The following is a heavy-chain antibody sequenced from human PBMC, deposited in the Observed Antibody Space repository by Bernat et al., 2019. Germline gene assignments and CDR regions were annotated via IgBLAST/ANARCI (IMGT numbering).Heavy chain of an antibody. V-gene: IGHV3-74*01. Sequence: EVQLVESGGGLVQPGGSLRLSCAASGFSFSNYWMHWVRQAPGKGLAWVSHINSDGSSTRYGDSVNGRFTISRDNAKNTLYLQMNSLRAEDTAVYYCTKGGLRTLDFWGQGTLVTVSS. CDR1: GFSFSNYW. CDR3: TKGGLRTLDF. J-gene: IGHJ4*02. CDR2: INSDGSST. D-gene: IGHD5-12*01.